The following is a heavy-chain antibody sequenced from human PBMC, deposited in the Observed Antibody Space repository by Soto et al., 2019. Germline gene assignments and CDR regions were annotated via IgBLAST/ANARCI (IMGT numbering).Heavy chain of an antibody. CDR2: IKGDGIET. J-gene: IGHJ6*04. Sequence: VQLVESGGGLVQPGGSLRLSCAASGSTFSRKWMHWVRQAPGKGLVWVSRIKGDGIETNYADSVKGRFTISRDNAKSTLYLQMNSLSAEDTAVYYCSLGGEFVSYMDVWGKGTTVTVSS. CDR3: SLGGEFVSYMDV. D-gene: IGHD3-16*01. V-gene: IGHV3-74*01. CDR1: GSTFSRKW.